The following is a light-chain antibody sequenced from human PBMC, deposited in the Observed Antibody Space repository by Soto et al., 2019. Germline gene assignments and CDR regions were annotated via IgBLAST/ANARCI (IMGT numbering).Light chain of an antibody. CDR2: AAS. V-gene: IGKV1-39*01. Sequence: DIQITQSPSSVSASVEDRVTITCRANQSISSSLNWYQQKPGKAPKLLIYAASCLQGGVPSRFSGTGSGTDITLTSSSLQPDYFATYYCQESYSTSMFGPGTKVDI. J-gene: IGKJ3*01. CDR3: QESYSTSM. CDR1: QSISSS.